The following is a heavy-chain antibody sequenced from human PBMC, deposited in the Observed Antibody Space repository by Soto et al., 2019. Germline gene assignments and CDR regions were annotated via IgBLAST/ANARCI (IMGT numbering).Heavy chain of an antibody. V-gene: IGHV4-59*01. CDR1: GGSISSYY. CDR2: IYYSGST. J-gene: IGHJ4*02. CDR3: ARATTYSSGWYQRPIHFDY. D-gene: IGHD6-19*01. Sequence: SETLSLTCTVSGGSISSYYWSWIRQPPGKGLEWIGYIYYSGSTNYNPSLKSRVTISVDTSKNQFSLKLSSVTAADTAVYYCARATTYSSGWYQRPIHFDYWGQGTMVTVSS.